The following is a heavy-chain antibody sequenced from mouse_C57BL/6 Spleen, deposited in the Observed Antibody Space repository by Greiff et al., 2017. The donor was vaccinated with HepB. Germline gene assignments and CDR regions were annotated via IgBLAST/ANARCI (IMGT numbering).Heavy chain of an antibody. D-gene: IGHD3-2*02. Sequence: QVQLKQPGAELVKPGASVKLSCKASGYTFTSYWMQWVKQRPGQGLEWIGEIDPSDSYTNYNQKFKGKATLTVDTSSSTAYMQLSSLTSEDSAVYYCARSTAQANWGQGTLVTVSA. CDR1: GYTFTSYW. V-gene: IGHV1-50*01. CDR3: ARSTAQAN. CDR2: IDPSDSYT. J-gene: IGHJ3*01.